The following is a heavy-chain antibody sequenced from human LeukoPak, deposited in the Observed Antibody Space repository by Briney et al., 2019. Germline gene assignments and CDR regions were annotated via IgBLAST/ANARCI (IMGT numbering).Heavy chain of an antibody. D-gene: IGHD3-16*01. CDR1: GLTFNNYA. V-gene: IGHV3-23*01. J-gene: IGHJ6*02. Sequence: PGGSLRLSCAVSGLTFNNYAMSWVSQAPGKGLEWVSAISKSGDHTYYAASAKGRFTIYRDNSKNTQYLQMNSLRAEDTAVYYCATSWGPDTSAFRWGRDGMDVWGQGTTVIVS. CDR3: ATSWGPDTSAFRWGRDGMDV. CDR2: ISKSGDHT.